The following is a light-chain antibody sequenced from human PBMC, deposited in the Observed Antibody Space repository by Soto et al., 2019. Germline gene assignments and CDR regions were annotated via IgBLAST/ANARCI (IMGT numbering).Light chain of an antibody. J-gene: IGKJ5*01. Sequence: EIVMTQSPTILSVSPGERATLSCRASQSVSSNLAWYQQKPGQAPRLLIYDASNRATGIPARFSGSGSGTDFTLTISYLEPEDFAVYYCQQRSNWPTFGQGTRLEIK. V-gene: IGKV3-11*01. CDR1: QSVSSN. CDR3: QQRSNWPT. CDR2: DAS.